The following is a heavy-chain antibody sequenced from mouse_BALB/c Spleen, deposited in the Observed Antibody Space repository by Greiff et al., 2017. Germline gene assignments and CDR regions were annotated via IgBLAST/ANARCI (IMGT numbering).Heavy chain of an antibody. CDR3: ARDYDEDYFDY. Sequence: EVQLVESGGGLVQPGGSRKLSCAASGFTFSSFGMHWVRQAPEKGLEWVAYISSGSSTIYYADTVKGRFTISRDNPKNTLFLQMTSLRSEDTAMYYCARDYDEDYFDYWGQGTTLTVSS. CDR1: GFTFSSFG. D-gene: IGHD2-4*01. CDR2: ISSGSSTI. V-gene: IGHV5-17*02. J-gene: IGHJ2*01.